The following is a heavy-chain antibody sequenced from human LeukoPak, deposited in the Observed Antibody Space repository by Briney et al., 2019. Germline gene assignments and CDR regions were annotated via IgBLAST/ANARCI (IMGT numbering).Heavy chain of an antibody. CDR1: GFTFSSYA. CDR3: AKALGSYGHMDV. J-gene: IGHJ6*03. CDR2: ISGSGGST. V-gene: IGHV3-23*01. Sequence: GGSLRLSCAASGFTFSSYAMGWVRQAQGKGLEWVSAISGSGGSTYYADSVKGRFTISRDNSKNTLYLQMNSLRAEDTAVYYCAKALGSYGHMDVWGKGTTVTVSS. D-gene: IGHD5-18*01.